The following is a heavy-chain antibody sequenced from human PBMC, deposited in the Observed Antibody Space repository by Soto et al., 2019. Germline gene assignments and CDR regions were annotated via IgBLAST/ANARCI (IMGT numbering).Heavy chain of an antibody. J-gene: IGHJ4*02. CDR1: GFSLSTTGMR. CDR3: VRSFYANGDPKGED. D-gene: IGHD4-17*01. V-gene: IGHV2-70*04. CDR2: IDWDDDT. Sequence: SGPTLVNPTQTLTLACTFSGFSLSTTGMRVYWIRQPVGKALEWLARIDWDDDTFYSTSQKTRLSISTDTSKNQVLLTLANVDPLDTGTYYCVRSFYANGDPKGEDWGQGTLVTVSS.